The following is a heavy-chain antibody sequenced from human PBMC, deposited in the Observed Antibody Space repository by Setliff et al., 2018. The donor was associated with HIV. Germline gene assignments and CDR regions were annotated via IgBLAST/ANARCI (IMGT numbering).Heavy chain of an antibody. CDR2: ISTNNAGT. CDR1: GYTFTEYF. Sequence: ASVKVSCKASGYTFTEYFMHWVRQAPGQGLEWMGWISTNNAGTRIHRTFRGRVTLTSDTSINTAYMELSGLRSDDTAVYYCARQLSNSLESWGQGTPVTVSS. V-gene: IGHV1-2*02. J-gene: IGHJ4*02. CDR3: ARQLSNSLES. D-gene: IGHD1-1*01.